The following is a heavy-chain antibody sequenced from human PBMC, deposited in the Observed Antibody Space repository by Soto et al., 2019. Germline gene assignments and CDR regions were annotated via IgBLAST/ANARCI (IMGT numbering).Heavy chain of an antibody. CDR1: GGSISSYY. Sequence: SETLSLTCTVSGGSISSYYWSWIRQPPGKGLEWIGYIYYSGSTNYNPSLKSRVTISVDTSKNQFSLKLSSVTAADTAVYYCARATGTRSPYGMDVWGQGTTVTVSS. CDR3: ARATGTRSPYGMDV. CDR2: IYYSGST. V-gene: IGHV4-59*01. J-gene: IGHJ6*02.